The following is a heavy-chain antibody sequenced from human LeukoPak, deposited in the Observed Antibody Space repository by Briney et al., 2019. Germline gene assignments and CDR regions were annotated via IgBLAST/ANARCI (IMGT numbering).Heavy chain of an antibody. V-gene: IGHV3-20*04. D-gene: IGHD6-19*01. J-gene: IGHJ4*02. CDR2: INWNGGST. CDR3: ARDRGGLSSGWHFDY. CDR1: GFTFDDYG. Sequence: PGGSLRLSCAASGFTFDDYGMSWVRHAPGKGLEGGAGINWNGGSTDYADSVKGRFTISRDNAKNSLYLQMNSLRAEDTALYYCARDRGGLSSGWHFDYWGQGTLVTVSS.